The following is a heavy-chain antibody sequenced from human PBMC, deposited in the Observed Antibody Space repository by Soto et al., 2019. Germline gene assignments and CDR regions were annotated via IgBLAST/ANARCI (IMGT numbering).Heavy chain of an antibody. D-gene: IGHD3-10*01. CDR1: GFTFEDYA. V-gene: IGHV3-9*01. J-gene: IGHJ6*02. CDR3: AKDKSNEELSVYYYNGLDA. Sequence: AGGSLRLSCAGSGFTFEDYAMHWVRQDPVKGLEWVASISWDSGKIGHADSVKGRFTISRDNAKNSLYLQMDSLRADDTALYFCAKDKSNEELSVYYYNGLDAWGQGTTVTVSS. CDR2: ISWDSGKI.